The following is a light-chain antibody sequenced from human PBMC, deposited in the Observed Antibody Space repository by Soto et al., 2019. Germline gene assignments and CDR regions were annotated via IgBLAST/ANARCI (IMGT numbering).Light chain of an antibody. V-gene: IGKV1-39*01. J-gene: IGKJ1*01. CDR3: QQTYTSVAT. CDR2: AAS. CDR1: QRVDSY. Sequence: DIQVTQSPSSLSASVGDSVTLSCPTSQRVDSYIHWYQHQSGKPPKLLIYAASTLQDGVPSRFSGGGSGTACSLIITGLQPGDSATYYCQQTYTSVATFGQGTKVDIK.